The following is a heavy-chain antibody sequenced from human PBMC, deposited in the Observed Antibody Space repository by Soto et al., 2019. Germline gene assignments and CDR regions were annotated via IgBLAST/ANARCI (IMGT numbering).Heavy chain of an antibody. J-gene: IGHJ5*02. D-gene: IGHD3-22*01. CDR3: VREDSASSGYYYRWFDP. V-gene: IGHV3-48*01. CDR1: GFTFSSYN. CDR2: ISSSTNTI. Sequence: GGSLRLSCAASGFTFSSYNMNWVRQAPGKGLEWVSYISSSTNTIYYADSMKGRFTISRDNAKNSLYLQMNSLRAEDTAVYYCVREDSASSGYYYRWFDPWGQGTLVTVSS.